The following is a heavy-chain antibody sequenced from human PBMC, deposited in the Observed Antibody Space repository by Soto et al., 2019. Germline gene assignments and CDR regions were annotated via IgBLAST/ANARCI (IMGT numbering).Heavy chain of an antibody. J-gene: IGHJ4*02. CDR1: GGSISTKNYY. Sequence: SETLSLTCTVSGGSISTKNYYWGWIRQPPGKGLEWSGSIYHTGSTYYNPSLKSRVTISVDTSKNQFSLRLTSVTAADTAVYFCARHAGECTGGKCYVTHFDYWGQGTQVT. CDR2: IYHTGST. D-gene: IGHD2-8*02. CDR3: ARHAGECTGGKCYVTHFDY. V-gene: IGHV4-39*01.